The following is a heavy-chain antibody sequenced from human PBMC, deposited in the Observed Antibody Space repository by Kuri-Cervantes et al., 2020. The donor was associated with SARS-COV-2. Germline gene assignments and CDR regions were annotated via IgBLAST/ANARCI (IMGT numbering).Heavy chain of an antibody. Sequence: GGSLRLSCAASGFTFSSYAMSWVRQAPGKGLEWVSAISGSGGRTYYADSVKGRFTISRDNSKNTLYLQMNSLRAEDPAVYYCAKTTMVQGVIISGWIDYWGQGTLVTVSS. CDR1: GFTFSSYA. CDR2: ISGSGGRT. J-gene: IGHJ4*02. D-gene: IGHD3-10*01. V-gene: IGHV3-23*01. CDR3: AKTTMVQGVIISGWIDY.